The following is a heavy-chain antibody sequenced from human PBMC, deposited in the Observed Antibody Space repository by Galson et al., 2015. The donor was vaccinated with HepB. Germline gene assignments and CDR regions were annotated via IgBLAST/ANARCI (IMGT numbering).Heavy chain of an antibody. V-gene: IGHV2-70*11. CDR2: IDWDDDK. CDR3: ARNLVMGKRAGAGPQPDGMDV. CDR1: GFSLSTSGMC. D-gene: IGHD6-13*01. Sequence: PALVKPTQTLTLTCTFSGFSLSTSGMCVSWIRQPPGKALEWLARIDWDDDKYYSTSLKTRLTISKDTSKNQVVLTMTNMDPVDTATYYCARNLVMGKRAGAGPQPDGMDVWGQGTTVTVSS. J-gene: IGHJ6*02.